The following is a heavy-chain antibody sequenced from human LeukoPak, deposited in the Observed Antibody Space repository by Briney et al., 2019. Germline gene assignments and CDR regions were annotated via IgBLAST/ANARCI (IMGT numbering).Heavy chain of an antibody. D-gene: IGHD1-26*01. CDR1: GYTFTGYH. V-gene: IGHV1-2*02. CDR2: INPNSGAT. CDR3: ARDPYSGRFQFDY. J-gene: IGHJ4*02. Sequence: ASVKVSCKASGYTFTGYHIHWVRQAPGRGLGWMGWINPNSGATNYAQSLQGRVTMTRDTSISTAYMELSRVRSDDTAVYYCARDPYSGRFQFDYWGQGTLVAVSS.